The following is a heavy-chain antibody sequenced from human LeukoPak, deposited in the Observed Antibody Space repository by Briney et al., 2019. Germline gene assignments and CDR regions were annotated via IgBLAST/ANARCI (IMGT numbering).Heavy chain of an antibody. CDR2: INGGGGTT. J-gene: IGHJ3*02. V-gene: IGHV3-23*01. CDR1: GLSFDNCA. Sequence: PGGSLRLSCAASGLSFDNCAMTWVRQVPGKGLEWVSGINGGGGTTHYADSVKGRFTVSRDNSKNTLYLQMNSLRAEDTAVYYCAREDPSVNNAFDIWGQGTMVTVSS. D-gene: IGHD2/OR15-2a*01. CDR3: AREDPSVNNAFDI.